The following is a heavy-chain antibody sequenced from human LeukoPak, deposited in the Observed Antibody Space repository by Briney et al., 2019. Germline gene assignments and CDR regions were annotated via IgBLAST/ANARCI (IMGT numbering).Heavy chain of an antibody. CDR1: GNSFTTYW. J-gene: IGHJ4*02. CDR3: ARRPGGIYGAVDY. V-gene: IGHV5-51*01. Sequence: GESLKISCKGSGNSFTTYWIGWVRQMPGKGLEWMGIIYPSDSDTRYSPSFQGQVTISADKSISTAYLQWSSLKASDTAIYYCARRPGGIYGAVDYWGQGTLVTVSS. CDR2: IYPSDSDT. D-gene: IGHD3-10*01.